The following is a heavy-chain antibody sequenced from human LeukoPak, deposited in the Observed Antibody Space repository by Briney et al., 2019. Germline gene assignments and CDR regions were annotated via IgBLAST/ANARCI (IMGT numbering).Heavy chain of an antibody. CDR3: ARMMYYYDSSGYFDY. J-gene: IGHJ4*02. V-gene: IGHV3-23*01. Sequence: GGTLRLSCAASGFTFSSNAMTWIRQAPGKGLECVSAIAAGGDTPYYADSVRGRFTISRDNSRNTLYLQMNSLRAEDTAVYYCARMMYYYDSSGYFDYWGQGTLVTVSS. CDR2: IAAGGDTP. CDR1: GFTFSSNA. D-gene: IGHD3-22*01.